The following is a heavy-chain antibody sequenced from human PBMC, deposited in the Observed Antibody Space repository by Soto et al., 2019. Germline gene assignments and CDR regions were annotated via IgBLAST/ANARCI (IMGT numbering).Heavy chain of an antibody. Sequence: GWSLRLSCAASGFTFSSYAMHWVRQAPGKGLEWVAVISYDGSNKYYAESVKGRFTISRDNSKNTLYLQMNSLRAEDTAVYYCARTTMRSLEWLGTLNYYYYYYYGMDVWGQGTTVTVSS. V-gene: IGHV3-30-3*01. CDR2: ISYDGSNK. CDR1: GFTFSSYA. CDR3: ARTTMRSLEWLGTLNYYYYYYYGMDV. D-gene: IGHD3-3*01. J-gene: IGHJ6*02.